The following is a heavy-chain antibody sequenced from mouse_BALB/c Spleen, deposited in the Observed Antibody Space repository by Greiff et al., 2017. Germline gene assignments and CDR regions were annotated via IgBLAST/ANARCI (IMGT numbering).Heavy chain of an antibody. CDR3: ARRFYAMDY. Sequence: EVKLVESGGGLVKPGGSLKLSCAASGFAFSSYDMSWVRQTPEKRLEWVAYISSGGGSTYYPDTVKGRFTISRDNAKNTLYLQMSSLKSEDTAMYYCARRFYAMDYWGQGTSVTVSS. CDR1: GFAFSSYD. CDR2: ISSGGGST. J-gene: IGHJ4*01. V-gene: IGHV5-12-1*01.